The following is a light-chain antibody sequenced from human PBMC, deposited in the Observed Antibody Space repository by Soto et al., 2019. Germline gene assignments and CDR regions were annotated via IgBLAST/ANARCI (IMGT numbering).Light chain of an antibody. CDR1: EGVGSS. J-gene: IGKJ1*01. V-gene: IGKV3-15*01. Sequence: EIVMTQSPATLSVSPGARATLSCRASEGVGSSLAWYQQKPGQAPRVLIYGASTTAPGIPARFSGSGSGTEFTLTISSPQSEDSAVYHCQQYNDWPRTFGQGTKVDIK. CDR3: QQYNDWPRT. CDR2: GAS.